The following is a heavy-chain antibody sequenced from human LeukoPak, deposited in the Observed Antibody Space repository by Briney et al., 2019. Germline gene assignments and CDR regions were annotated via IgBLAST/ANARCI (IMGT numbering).Heavy chain of an antibody. CDR1: GYTFTSYG. Sequence: GASVKVSCKASGYTFTSYGISWVRQAPGQGLEWMGWINTYNGNTNYAQKLQGRVTMTTDTSTNTAYMELRRLRSDDTAVYYCARDYYDSSGYYYDGFDIWGQGKMVTVSS. D-gene: IGHD3-22*01. J-gene: IGHJ3*02. CDR3: ARDYYDSSGYYYDGFDI. V-gene: IGHV1-18*01. CDR2: INTYNGNT.